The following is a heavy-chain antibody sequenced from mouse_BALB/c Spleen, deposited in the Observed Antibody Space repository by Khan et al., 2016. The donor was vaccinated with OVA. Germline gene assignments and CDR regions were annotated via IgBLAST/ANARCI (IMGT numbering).Heavy chain of an antibody. CDR2: INTSTGEP. CDR1: GYTFTNFG. V-gene: IGHV9-1*02. D-gene: IGHD2-12*01. J-gene: IGHJ3*01. Sequence: QIQLVQSGPELKKPGETVKISCKASGYTFTNFGLNWVKQAPGKALKWMGWINTSTGEPTYADDFKGRFAFSLETSASTAYLQINNLKNEDMATYFCARGLNDDGSCFAYWGQGTLVTVSA. CDR3: ARGLNDDGSCFAY.